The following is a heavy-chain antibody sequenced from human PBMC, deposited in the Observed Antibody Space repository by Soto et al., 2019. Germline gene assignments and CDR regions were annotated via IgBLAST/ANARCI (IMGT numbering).Heavy chain of an antibody. CDR3: ARDSVAAAGTVYYYYGMDV. D-gene: IGHD6-13*01. CDR1: GGSISSYC. Sequence: SETLSLTCTVSGGSISSYCWSWIRQPPGKGQEWIGYIYYSGSTNYNPSLKSRVTISVDTSKNQFSLKLSSVTAADTAVYYCARDSVAAAGTVYYYYGMDVWGQGTTVTVSS. CDR2: IYYSGST. V-gene: IGHV4-59*01. J-gene: IGHJ6*02.